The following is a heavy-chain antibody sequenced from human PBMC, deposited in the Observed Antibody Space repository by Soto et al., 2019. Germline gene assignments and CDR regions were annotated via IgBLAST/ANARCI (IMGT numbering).Heavy chain of an antibody. CDR2: ISYDGSNK. D-gene: IGHD3-10*01. V-gene: IGHV3-30-3*01. CDR3: ARTRYGSEEGWFDP. Sequence: GGSLRLSCAASGFTFSSYAMHWVRQAPGKGLEWVAVISYDGSNKYYADSVKGRFTISRDNSKNTLYLQMNSLRAEDTAVYYCARTRYGSEEGWFDPWGQGTLVTVSS. CDR1: GFTFSSYA. J-gene: IGHJ5*02.